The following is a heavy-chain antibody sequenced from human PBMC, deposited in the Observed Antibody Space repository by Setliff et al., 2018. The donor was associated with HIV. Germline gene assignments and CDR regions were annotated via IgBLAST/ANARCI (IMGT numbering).Heavy chain of an antibody. CDR2: IYWDDDK. CDR3: AHRRQVSYAQASPDYFDY. V-gene: IGHV2-5*02. Sequence: SGPTLVNPTQTLTLTCTFSGFSLSTPGVGVAWIRQPPGKALEWVAVIYWDDDKRYNPSLRGRLSITMDTSKSQVVLTVTNMDPVDTATFYCAHRRQVSYAQASPDYFDYWGQGMMVTVSS. CDR1: GFSLSTPGVG. D-gene: IGHD3-10*01. J-gene: IGHJ4*02.